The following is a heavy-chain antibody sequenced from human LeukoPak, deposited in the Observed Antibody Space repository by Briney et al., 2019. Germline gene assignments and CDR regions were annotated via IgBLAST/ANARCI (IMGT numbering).Heavy chain of an antibody. Sequence: EASVKVSCKASGYTFTSYGISWVRQAPGQGLEWMGWISAYNGNTNYAQKLQGRVTMTTDTSTSTAYMELRSLRSDDTAVYYCARVWDPITMIVVVPLDYWGQGTLVTVSS. D-gene: IGHD3-22*01. CDR2: ISAYNGNT. CDR1: GYTFTSYG. J-gene: IGHJ4*02. CDR3: ARVWDPITMIVVVPLDY. V-gene: IGHV1-18*01.